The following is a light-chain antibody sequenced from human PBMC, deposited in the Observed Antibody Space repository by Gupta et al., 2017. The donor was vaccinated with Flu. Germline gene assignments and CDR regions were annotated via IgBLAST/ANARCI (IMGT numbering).Light chain of an antibody. Sequence: GQTASITCSGDELGEESVCWYQQKPGQSPVVVLYQDIKRPSGIPERFSGSNSGNTATLTISGAQAIDEADYYCQAWDSSTTNYVFGTGTKVTV. CDR2: QDI. V-gene: IGLV3-1*01. CDR3: QAWDSSTTNYV. CDR1: ELGEES. J-gene: IGLJ1*01.